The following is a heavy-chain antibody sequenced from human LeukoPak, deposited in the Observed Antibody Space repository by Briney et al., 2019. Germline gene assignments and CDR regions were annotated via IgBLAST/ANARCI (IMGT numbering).Heavy chain of an antibody. CDR2: ISVSGGST. V-gene: IGHV3-23*01. D-gene: IGHD6-19*01. CDR3: AKSQIAVAGTRRSYYYYGMDV. J-gene: IGHJ6*02. Sequence: GGSLRLSCEASGFTFSSYAMSWVRQAPGKGLEWVSGISVSGGSTYYADSVKGRFTISRDNSKNTLYLQMNSLRAEDTAVYYCAKSQIAVAGTRRSYYYYGMDVWGQGTTVTVSS. CDR1: GFTFSSYA.